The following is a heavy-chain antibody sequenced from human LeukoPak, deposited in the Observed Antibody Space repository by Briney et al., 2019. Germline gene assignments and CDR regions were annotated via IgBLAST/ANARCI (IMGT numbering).Heavy chain of an antibody. CDR2: IRYDGSNK. CDR3: ANWGSGSYPNNWFDP. Sequence: GGSLRLSCAASGFTFSSYGMHWVRQAPGKGLEWVAFIRYDGSNKYYADSVKGRFTISRDNSKNTLYLQMNSLRAEDTAVYYCANWGSGSYPNNWFDPWGQGTLVTVSS. J-gene: IGHJ5*02. CDR1: GFTFSSYG. V-gene: IGHV3-30*02. D-gene: IGHD3-10*01.